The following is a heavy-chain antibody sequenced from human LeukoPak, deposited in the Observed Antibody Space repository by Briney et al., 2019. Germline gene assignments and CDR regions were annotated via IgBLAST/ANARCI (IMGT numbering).Heavy chain of an antibody. CDR3: AKDRRHCSSGSCYAPVDY. D-gene: IGHD2-2*01. CDR2: MWYDGNNK. V-gene: IGHV3-33*06. Sequence: GGSLRLSCAASGFTFSNYGMHWARQAPGKGLEWVAVMWYDGNNKYYADSVKGRFTISRDNSKKTLYLQMNSLRAEDTAVYYCAKDRRHCSSGSCYAPVDYWGQGTLVTVSS. J-gene: IGHJ4*02. CDR1: GFTFSNYG.